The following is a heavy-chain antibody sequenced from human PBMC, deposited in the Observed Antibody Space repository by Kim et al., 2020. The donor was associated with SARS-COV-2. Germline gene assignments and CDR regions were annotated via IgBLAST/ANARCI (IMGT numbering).Heavy chain of an antibody. CDR2: INHSGST. CDR3: ANSGRISHYYYGMDV. CDR1: GGSFSGYY. Sequence: SETLSLTCAVYGGSFSGYYWSWIRQPPGKGLEWIGEINHSGSTNYNPSLKSRVTISVDTSKNQFSLKLSSVTAADTAVYYCANSGRISHYYYGMDVWGQGTTVTVSS. V-gene: IGHV4-34*01. D-gene: IGHD3-10*01. J-gene: IGHJ6*02.